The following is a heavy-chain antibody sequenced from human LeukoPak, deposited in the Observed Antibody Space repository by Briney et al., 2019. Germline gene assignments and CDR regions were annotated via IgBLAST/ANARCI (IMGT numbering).Heavy chain of an antibody. Sequence: SETLSLTCAVYGGSFSGYYWSWIRQPPGKGLEWIGEINHSGSTNYNPSLKSRVTISVDTSKNQFSLKPSSVTAADTAVYYCARVPRAVAGTYYFDYWGQGTLVTVSS. CDR3: ARVPRAVAGTYYFDY. V-gene: IGHV4-34*01. CDR1: GGSFSGYY. CDR2: INHSGST. D-gene: IGHD6-19*01. J-gene: IGHJ4*02.